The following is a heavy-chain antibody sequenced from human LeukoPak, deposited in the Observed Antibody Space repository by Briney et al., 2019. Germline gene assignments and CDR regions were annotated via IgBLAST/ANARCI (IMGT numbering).Heavy chain of an antibody. Sequence: PSETLSLTCTVSGGSISSSSHSWGWIRQPPGKGLEWTGTIYYTGRTYYNPSLKSRVTISVDTSKNQFSLKVSSVTAADTAVYYCARHVVASSNGNWFDPWGQGTLVTVSS. D-gene: IGHD4-11*01. CDR1: GGSISSSSHS. V-gene: IGHV4-39*01. J-gene: IGHJ5*02. CDR3: ARHVVASSNGNWFDP. CDR2: IYYTGRT.